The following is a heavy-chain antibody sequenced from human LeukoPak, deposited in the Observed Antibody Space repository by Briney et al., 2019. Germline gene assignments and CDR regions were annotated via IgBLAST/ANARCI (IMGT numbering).Heavy chain of an antibody. V-gene: IGHV4-34*01. CDR2: VSHSGST. CDR3: AKSSSWYYFDY. D-gene: IGHD6-13*01. Sequence: SETLSLTCAVYGGSFSGYYWSWIRQPPGKGLEWIGEVSHSGSTNYKSSLKSRVTISVDTSKNQFSLKLSSVTAADTAVYYCAKSSSWYYFDYWGQGTLVTVSS. CDR1: GGSFSGYY. J-gene: IGHJ4*02.